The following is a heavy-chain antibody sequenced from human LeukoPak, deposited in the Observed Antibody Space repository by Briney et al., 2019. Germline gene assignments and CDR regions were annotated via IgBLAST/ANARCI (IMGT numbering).Heavy chain of an antibody. CDR1: GGSISSYY. D-gene: IGHD4-17*01. CDR2: IYDSGST. V-gene: IGHV4-59*01. Sequence: SETLSLTCSVSGGSISSYYWSWIRQPPGKGLEWIGYIYDSGSTNYNPSLKSRVTISVDTSKNQFSLKLSSVTAADTAVYYCARDRPARLTVTPGILDFWGQGKLVTVSS. CDR3: ARDRPARLTVTPGILDF. J-gene: IGHJ4*02.